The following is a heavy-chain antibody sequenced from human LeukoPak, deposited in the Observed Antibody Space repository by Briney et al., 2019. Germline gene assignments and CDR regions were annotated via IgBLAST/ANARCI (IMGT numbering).Heavy chain of an antibody. Sequence: SETLSLTCTVSDGSIRSGSFYWTWIRQHPGKGLEWIGYIYYSGTTYYNPSLKSRVSISIDTSKNQFALKLSSVTAADTAVYYCARDQGGVVRGVIDWFDPWGQGALVTVSS. CDR1: DGSIRSGSFY. CDR2: IYYSGTT. J-gene: IGHJ5*02. V-gene: IGHV4-31*03. CDR3: ARDQGGVVRGVIDWFDP. D-gene: IGHD3-10*01.